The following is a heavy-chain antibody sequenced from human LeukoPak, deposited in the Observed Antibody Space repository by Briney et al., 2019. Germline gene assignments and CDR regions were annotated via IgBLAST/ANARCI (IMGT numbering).Heavy chain of an antibody. J-gene: IGHJ4*02. Sequence: GGSLRLSCAVSGFTFSTYAMNWVRQAPGKGLEWVSVISGSGGSTYYADSVKGRFTISRDNSKNTLYLQMNSLTVGDTAVYYCAKGTTGMAPRGYFDDWGQGTLVTVSS. D-gene: IGHD5-18*01. V-gene: IGHV3-23*01. CDR2: ISGSGGST. CDR3: AKGTTGMAPRGYFDD. CDR1: GFTFSTYA.